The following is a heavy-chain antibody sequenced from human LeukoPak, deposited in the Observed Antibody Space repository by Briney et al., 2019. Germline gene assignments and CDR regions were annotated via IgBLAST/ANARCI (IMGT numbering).Heavy chain of an antibody. CDR2: IKGDGSTT. CDR3: ARGGLTAGFDY. D-gene: IGHD6-13*01. CDR1: GFTFSTYW. Sequence: SGGSLRLSCAASGFTFSTYWMHWVRQLPGKGLVWVSLIKGDGSTTEYADSVGGRFTISRDNAKNTLYLQMNSLRDEDTALYYCARGGLTAGFDYWGQGTPVTVSS. V-gene: IGHV3-74*03. J-gene: IGHJ4*02.